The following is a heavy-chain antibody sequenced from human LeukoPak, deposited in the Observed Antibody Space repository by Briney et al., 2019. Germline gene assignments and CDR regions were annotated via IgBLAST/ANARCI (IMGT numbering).Heavy chain of an antibody. V-gene: IGHV3-9*03. J-gene: IGHJ4*02. D-gene: IGHD2-2*01. CDR2: INWNNDNI. CDR1: GFKFDDSA. Sequence: GGSLRLSCAASGFKFDDSAMHWVRQGQGKGLEWVSGINWNNDNIAYADSVKGRFTISRDNGKNSLFLQMNSLKTEDMAVYFCAKGHCSSLSCTRGFDSWGRGTLVSVSS. CDR3: AKGHCSSLSCTRGFDS.